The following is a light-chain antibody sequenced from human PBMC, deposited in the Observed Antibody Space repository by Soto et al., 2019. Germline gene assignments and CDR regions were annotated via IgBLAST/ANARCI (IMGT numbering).Light chain of an antibody. CDR2: DAS. CDR3: QQRSNWRIT. V-gene: IGKV3-11*01. J-gene: IGKJ5*01. Sequence: IVFAHLPTTLSFSPGGRATPSSRASQSVSSYLAWYQQKPGQALRLLIYDASNRATGIPARFSGSGSGTDFTLTISSLEPEDFAVYYCQQRSNWRITFGQGTRLEIK. CDR1: QSVSSY.